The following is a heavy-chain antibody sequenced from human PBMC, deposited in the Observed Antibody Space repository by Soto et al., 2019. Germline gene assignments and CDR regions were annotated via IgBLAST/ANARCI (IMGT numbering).Heavy chain of an antibody. J-gene: IGHJ4*02. V-gene: IGHV1-18*01. Sequence: ASVKVSCKASGYIFVNYGIAWVRQAPGQGLEWMGWISPYSGNTHYASKVQGRLTMTTDTSTSTAYMELRSLRSDDTAVYYCARDPWQLWIDYWGQGTLVTVSS. D-gene: IGHD5-18*01. CDR3: ARDPWQLWIDY. CDR1: GYIFVNYG. CDR2: ISPYSGNT.